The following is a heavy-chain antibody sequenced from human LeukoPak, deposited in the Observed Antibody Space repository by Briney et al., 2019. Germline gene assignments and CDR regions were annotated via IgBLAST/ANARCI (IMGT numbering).Heavy chain of an antibody. J-gene: IGHJ4*02. CDR3: ARQDFFDSSGYFGINY. Sequence: NSSETLSLPCSVWGGPISGQLWICMRQPPGKGREGIGYIYYSGSTKYNPSLKSRVTISVDTSKNQFSLKLGSVTAADMAVYYCARQDFFDSSGYFGINYWGQGTLLTVSS. V-gene: IGHV4-59*08. D-gene: IGHD3-22*01. CDR1: GGPISGQL. CDR2: IYYSGST.